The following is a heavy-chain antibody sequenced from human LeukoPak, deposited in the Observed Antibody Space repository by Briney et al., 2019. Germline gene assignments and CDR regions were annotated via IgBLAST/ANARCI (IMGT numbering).Heavy chain of an antibody. Sequence: PGGSLTLSCAASGFSFSSYAMSWVRQAPGQGLEYVSAISSNGGSTYYANSVMGRFTISRDNSKNTLYLQMNSLRAEDTAVYYCARGEKASESYSSGLDYWGQGTLVTVSS. CDR2: ISSNGGST. V-gene: IGHV3-64*01. CDR3: ARGEKASESYSSGLDY. CDR1: GFSFSSYA. D-gene: IGHD6-19*01. J-gene: IGHJ4*02.